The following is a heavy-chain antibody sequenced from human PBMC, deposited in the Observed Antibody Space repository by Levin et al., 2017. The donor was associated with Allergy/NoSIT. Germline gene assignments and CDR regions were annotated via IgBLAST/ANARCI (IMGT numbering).Heavy chain of an antibody. CDR2: INAGNGNT. Sequence: ASVKVSCKASGYTFTSYAMHWVRQAPGQRLEWMGWINAGNGNTKYSQKFQGRVTITRDTSASTAYMELSSLRSEDTAVYYCARELIYDFWSGSYNWFDPWGQGTLVTVSS. J-gene: IGHJ5*02. V-gene: IGHV1-3*01. CDR1: GYTFTSYA. D-gene: IGHD3-3*01. CDR3: ARELIYDFWSGSYNWFDP.